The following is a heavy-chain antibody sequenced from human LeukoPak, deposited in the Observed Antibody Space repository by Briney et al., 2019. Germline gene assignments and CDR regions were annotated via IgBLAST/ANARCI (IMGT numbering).Heavy chain of an antibody. CDR3: ARDLGVSDAFDI. Sequence: SETLSLTCTVSGGSISSYYWSWIRPPPGKGLEWIGYIYYSGSTNYNPSLKSRVTISVDTSKNQFSLKLSSVTAADTAVYYCARDLGVSDAFDIWGQGTLVTVSS. V-gene: IGHV4-59*01. CDR2: IYYSGST. CDR1: GGSISSYY. J-gene: IGHJ3*02.